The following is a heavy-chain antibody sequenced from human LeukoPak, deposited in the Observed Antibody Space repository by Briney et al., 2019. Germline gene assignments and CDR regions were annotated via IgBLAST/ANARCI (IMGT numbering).Heavy chain of an antibody. Sequence: GGSLRLSCAVSGFTFSSEAMGWVRQLPGGGLEWVSTISPAGGTTYYAESMKGRFTISRDNSKSTLYLQMNSLRVEDTAVYYCARNEGSIWGQGTLVTVSS. J-gene: IGHJ4*02. D-gene: IGHD1-26*01. CDR3: ARNEGSI. CDR2: ISPAGGTT. CDR1: GFTFSSEA. V-gene: IGHV3-23*01.